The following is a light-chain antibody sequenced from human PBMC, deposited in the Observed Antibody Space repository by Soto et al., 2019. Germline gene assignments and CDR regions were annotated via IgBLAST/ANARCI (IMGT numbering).Light chain of an antibody. CDR1: QDIRNY. Sequence: DIQMTQSPSSLSASVGDRVTITCRASQDIRNYLAWYQQKPGKVPKLLISAASTLQPRVPSRFSGSGSGTDFTLTISSLQPEDVATYYCQKDNGAPLTFGGGTKVEIK. V-gene: IGKV1-27*01. CDR2: AAS. CDR3: QKDNGAPLT. J-gene: IGKJ4*01.